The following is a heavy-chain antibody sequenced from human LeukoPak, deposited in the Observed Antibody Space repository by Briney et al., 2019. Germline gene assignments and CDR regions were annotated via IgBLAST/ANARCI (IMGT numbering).Heavy chain of an antibody. D-gene: IGHD3-10*01. J-gene: IGHJ6*03. V-gene: IGHV4-59*01. CDR3: ARVAKHFRGGLSFYYMDV. CDR2: IYYSGST. Sequence: SETLSLTCTVSGGSLTNYYWSWIRQPPGKGRHWSGHIYYSGSTNYNPSLKSRGTISLDTSKNQFSLKVISVTAADTAVYYCARVAKHFRGGLSFYYMDVWGKGTTVTIS. CDR1: GGSLTNYY.